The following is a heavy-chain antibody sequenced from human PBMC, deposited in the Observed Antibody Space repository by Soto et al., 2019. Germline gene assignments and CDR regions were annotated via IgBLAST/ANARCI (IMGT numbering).Heavy chain of an antibody. V-gene: IGHV3-15*07. CDR3: TYSNYVFYYYGMDV. CDR2: IKSKTDGGTT. D-gene: IGHD4-4*01. CDR1: GFTFSNAW. J-gene: IGHJ6*02. Sequence: PGGSLRLSCAASGFTFSNAWMNWVRQAPGKGLEWVGRIKSKTDGGTTDYAAPVKGRFTISRDDSKNTLYLQMNSLKTEDTAVYYCTYSNYVFYYYGMDVWGQGTTVTVSS.